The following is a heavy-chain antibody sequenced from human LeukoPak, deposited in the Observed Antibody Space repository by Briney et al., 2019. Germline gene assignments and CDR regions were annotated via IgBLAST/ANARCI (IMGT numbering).Heavy chain of an antibody. CDR3: ARGSRVWYYYYYMDV. Sequence: GASVKVSCKASGYTFTSYYMHWVRQAPGQGLEWMGWINPNSGGTNYAQKFQGRVTMTRDTSISTAYMELSRLRSDATAVYYCARGSRVWYYYYYMDVWGKGTTVTVSS. CDR1: GYTFTSYY. J-gene: IGHJ6*03. D-gene: IGHD2-2*01. CDR2: INPNSGGT. V-gene: IGHV1-2*02.